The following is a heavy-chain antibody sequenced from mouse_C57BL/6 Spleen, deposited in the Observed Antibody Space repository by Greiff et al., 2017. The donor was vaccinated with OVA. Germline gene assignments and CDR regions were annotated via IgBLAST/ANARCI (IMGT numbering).Heavy chain of an antibody. J-gene: IGHJ2*01. V-gene: IGHV1-82*01. CDR3: ANYDYLDY. CDR1: GYAFSSSW. CDR2: IYPGDGDT. D-gene: IGHD2-4*01. Sequence: QVQLKESGPELVKPGASVKISCKASGYAFSSSWMNWVKQRPGKGLEWIGRIYPGDGDTNYNGKFKGKATLTADKSSSTAYMQLSSLTSEDSAVYFCANYDYLDYWGQGTTLTVSS.